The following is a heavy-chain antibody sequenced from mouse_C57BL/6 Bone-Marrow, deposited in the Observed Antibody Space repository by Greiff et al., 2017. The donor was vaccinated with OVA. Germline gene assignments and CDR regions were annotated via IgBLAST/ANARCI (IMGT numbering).Heavy chain of an antibody. Sequence: QVQLQQSGPGLVQPSQSLSITCTVSGFSLTSYGVHWVRQPPGKGLEWLGVIWRGGSTAYNAAFISRLGISKDNSKSQAFFKMNSLQSDDTAIYYCAKTGFITTVVATLDWYFDVWGTGTTVTVSS. CDR2: IWRGGST. CDR1: GFSLTSYG. D-gene: IGHD1-1*01. CDR3: AKTGFITTVVATLDWYFDV. V-gene: IGHV2-4*01. J-gene: IGHJ1*03.